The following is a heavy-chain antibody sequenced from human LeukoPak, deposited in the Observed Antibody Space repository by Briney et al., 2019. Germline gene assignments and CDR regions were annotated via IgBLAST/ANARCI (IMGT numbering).Heavy chain of an antibody. CDR3: ARALGDSSGYYYYYFDY. J-gene: IGHJ4*02. D-gene: IGHD3-22*01. Sequence: PSETLSLTCTVSGGSISSYYWSWIRQPAGKGLEWMGRIYTSGSTNYNPSLKSRVTMSVDTSKNQFSLKLSSVTAADTAVYYCARALGDSSGYYYYYFDYWGQGTLVTVSS. V-gene: IGHV4-4*07. CDR2: IYTSGST. CDR1: GGSISSYY.